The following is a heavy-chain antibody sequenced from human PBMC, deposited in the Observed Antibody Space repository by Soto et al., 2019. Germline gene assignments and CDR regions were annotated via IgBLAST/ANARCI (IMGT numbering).Heavy chain of an antibody. CDR2: INQHGSEK. J-gene: IGHJ2*01. CDR3: TRDVWGGAFDL. Sequence: EVQLVESGGGLVQPGGSLRLSCAASGFTFSDYWISWVRQGQGKGLEWVANINQHGSEKYFVDYLRGRSTISRDNAENSVFLEVDSLRVEDTAVYYCTRDVWGGAFDLWGRGALVTVSS. CDR1: GFTFSDYW. D-gene: IGHD3-16*01. V-gene: IGHV3-7*05.